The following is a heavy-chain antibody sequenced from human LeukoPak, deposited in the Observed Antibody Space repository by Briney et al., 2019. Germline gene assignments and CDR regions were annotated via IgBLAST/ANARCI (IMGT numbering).Heavy chain of an antibody. D-gene: IGHD4-17*01. J-gene: IGHJ3*01. CDR1: GFTFSSYA. CDR3: ARDPNGDYIGAFEF. CDR2: ITSAGAP. V-gene: IGHV3-23*01. Sequence: GGSLRLSCAASGFTFSSYAVMWVRQAPGQGLEWVSAITSAGAPRYADSVKGRFTISRDNSKNTLYLQMNSLRAEDTAQYFCARDPNGDYIGAFEFWGQGTGVTVSS.